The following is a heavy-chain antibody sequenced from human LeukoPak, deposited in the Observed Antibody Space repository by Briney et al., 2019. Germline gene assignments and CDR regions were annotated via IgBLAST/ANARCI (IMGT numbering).Heavy chain of an antibody. CDR2: ISSSSSYI. D-gene: IGHD2-2*01. CDR3: ARDQASGYCSSTSCYEYPDAFDI. Sequence: PGGSLRLSCAASGFTFSSYSMNWVRQAPGKGLEWVSSISSSSSYIYYADSVKGRLTISRDNAKNSLYLQMNSLRAEDTAVYYCARDQASGYCSSTSCYEYPDAFDIWGQGTMVTVSS. J-gene: IGHJ3*02. CDR1: GFTFSSYS. V-gene: IGHV3-21*01.